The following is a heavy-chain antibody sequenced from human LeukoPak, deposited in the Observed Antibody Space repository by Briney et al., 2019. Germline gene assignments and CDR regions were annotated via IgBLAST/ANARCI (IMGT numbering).Heavy chain of an antibody. CDR3: ARSRSRGQQAGFGYYFDY. D-gene: IGHD1-1*01. CDR1: GYTLTELS. J-gene: IGHJ4*02. CDR2: FDPEDGET. V-gene: IGHV1-24*01. Sequence: GASVKVSCKVSGYTLTELSMHWVRQAPGKGLEWMGGFDPEDGETIYAQKFQGRVTMTEDTSTDTAYMELSSLRSEDTAVYYCARSRSRGQQAGFGYYFDYWGQGTLVTVSS.